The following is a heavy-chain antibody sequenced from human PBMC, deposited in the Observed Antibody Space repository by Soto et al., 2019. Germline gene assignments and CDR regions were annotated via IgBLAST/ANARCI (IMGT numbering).Heavy chain of an antibody. V-gene: IGHV1-2*02. J-gene: IGHJ3*02. CDR2: INPNSGGT. D-gene: IGHD3-10*01. Sequence: ASVEVSCKXSGYTFTGYYMHWVRQAPGQGLEWMGWINPNSGGTNYAQKFQGRVTMTRDTSISTAYMELSRLRSDDTAVYYCPRVALLYRKQAHDAFDIWGQGTMVTVSS. CDR3: PRVALLYRKQAHDAFDI. CDR1: GYTFTGYY.